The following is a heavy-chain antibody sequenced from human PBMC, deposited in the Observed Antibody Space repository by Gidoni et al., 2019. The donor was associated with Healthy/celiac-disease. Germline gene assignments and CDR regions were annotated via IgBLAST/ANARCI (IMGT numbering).Heavy chain of an antibody. Sequence: QVQLVQSGAEVKKPGASVTVSCTDSGYNFTSYDINWVRQATGQGLEWMGWMNPNSSNTGYAQKFQGRVTMTRNTSISTAYMGLSSLRSEDTAVYYCARGAGTGTTWFDPWGQGTLVTVSS. CDR2: MNPNSSNT. J-gene: IGHJ5*02. CDR1: GYNFTSYD. CDR3: ARGAGTGTTWFDP. D-gene: IGHD1-7*01. V-gene: IGHV1-8*01.